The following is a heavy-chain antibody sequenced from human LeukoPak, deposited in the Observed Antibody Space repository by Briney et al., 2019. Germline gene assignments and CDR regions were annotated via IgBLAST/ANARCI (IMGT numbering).Heavy chain of an antibody. Sequence: SVKVSCKASGGTFSSYAISWVRQAPGQGLEWMGGIIPMFGTANYAQKFQGRVTITTDESTSTAYMELSSLRSEDTAVYYCMVGRGGIVPAAISFDYWGQGTLVTVSS. J-gene: IGHJ4*02. CDR3: MVGRGGIVPAAISFDY. D-gene: IGHD2-2*01. CDR2: IIPMFGTA. CDR1: GGTFSSYA. V-gene: IGHV1-69*05.